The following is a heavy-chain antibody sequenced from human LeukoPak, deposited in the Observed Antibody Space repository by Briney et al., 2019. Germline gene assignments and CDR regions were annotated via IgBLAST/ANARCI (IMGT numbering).Heavy chain of an antibody. V-gene: IGHV1-3*01. D-gene: IGHD2-21*01. CDR2: INAGNGNT. CDR3: ARARGAPYRHPFVERIAPYYFDD. J-gene: IGHJ4*02. CDR1: GYTFTSYA. Sequence: ASVKVSCKASGYTFTSYAMHRVRQAPGQRLEWMGWINAGNGNTKYSQKFQGRVTITRDTSASTAYMELSSLRSEDTAVYYCARARGAPYRHPFVERIAPYYFDDWGQGTLVTVSS.